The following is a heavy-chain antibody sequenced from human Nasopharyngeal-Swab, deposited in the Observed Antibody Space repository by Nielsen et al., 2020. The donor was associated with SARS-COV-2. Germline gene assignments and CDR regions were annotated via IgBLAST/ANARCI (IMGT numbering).Heavy chain of an antibody. D-gene: IGHD6-13*01. CDR2: ISYDGSNK. V-gene: IGHV3-30*18. CDR3: AKDPIAAAGPPYYYCGMDV. Sequence: WIRQPPGKGLEWVAVISYDGSNKYYADSVKGRFTISRDNSKNTLYLQMNSLRAADTAVYYCAKDPIAAAGPPYYYCGMDVWGQGTTVTVSS. J-gene: IGHJ6*02.